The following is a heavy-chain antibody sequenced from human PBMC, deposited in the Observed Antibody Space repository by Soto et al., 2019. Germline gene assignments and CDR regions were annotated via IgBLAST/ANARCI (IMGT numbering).Heavy chain of an antibody. CDR1: GYICSNYG. CDR3: ARERDGSSWSSAESLQY. D-gene: IGHD6-13*01. Sequence: GASVKVSCKASGYICSNYGISWVRQAPGQGLEWMGWISTYNANTYYAQKFQGRVTMTTDTSTSTAYMELRSLRSDDTAVFYCARERDGSSWSSAESLQYWGQGTLATVSS. J-gene: IGHJ1*01. CDR2: ISTYNANT. V-gene: IGHV1-18*01.